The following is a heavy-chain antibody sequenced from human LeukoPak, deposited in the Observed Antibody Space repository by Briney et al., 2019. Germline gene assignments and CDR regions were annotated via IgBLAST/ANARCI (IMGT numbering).Heavy chain of an antibody. D-gene: IGHD6-13*01. Sequence: PSETLSLTCTVSGGSISRSSYYWGWIRQPPGKGLEWIGSIYYSGSTYYNPSLKSRVTISVDTSKNQFSLKLSSVTAADTAVYYCARQGSGSSPPYFDYWGQGTLVTVSS. V-gene: IGHV4-39*01. J-gene: IGHJ4*02. CDR3: ARQGSGSSPPYFDY. CDR2: IYYSGST. CDR1: GGSISRSSYY.